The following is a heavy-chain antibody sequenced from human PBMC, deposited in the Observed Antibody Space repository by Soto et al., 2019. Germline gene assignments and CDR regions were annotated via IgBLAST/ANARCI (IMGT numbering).Heavy chain of an antibody. Sequence: PGGSLRLSCAASGFTFSSFGMHWVRQAPGKGLEWVALISFDGTNKYYGDSVKGRFSVSRDNSKNTVHLQLSSLRVEDTAVYYCARCLYYYERYYYGMDVWGQGTTVTVYS. D-gene: IGHD3-3*01. CDR2: ISFDGTNK. CDR3: ARCLYYYERYYYGMDV. V-gene: IGHV3-30*03. CDR1: GFTFSSFG. J-gene: IGHJ6*02.